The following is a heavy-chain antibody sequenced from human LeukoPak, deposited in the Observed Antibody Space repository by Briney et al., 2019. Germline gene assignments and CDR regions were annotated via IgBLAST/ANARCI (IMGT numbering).Heavy chain of an antibody. CDR1: GGTFSSYA. J-gene: IGHJ5*02. CDR3: ARALGPNPLGAIDP. D-gene: IGHD3-16*01. CDR2: IIPIFGTA. V-gene: IGHV1-69*05. Sequence: ASVKVSCKASGGTFSSYAISWVRQAPGQGLEWMGGIIPIFGTANYAQKFQGRVTITTDESTSTAYMELSSLRSEDTAVYYCARALGPNPLGAIDPWGQGTLVTVSS.